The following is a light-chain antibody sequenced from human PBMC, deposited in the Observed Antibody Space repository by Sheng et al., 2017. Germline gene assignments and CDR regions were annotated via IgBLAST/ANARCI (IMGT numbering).Light chain of an antibody. Sequence: QSALTQPASVSGSPGQSITISCTGTSSDVGSYNYVSWYQQYPGKAPKLLINGVSNRPSGVSNRFSGSKSGNTASLTISGLQTEDEANYYCSSYTGSATTVFGTGQGHRP. V-gene: IGLV2-14*01. CDR3: SSYTGSATTV. CDR2: GVS. J-gene: IGLJ1*01. CDR1: SSDVGSYNY.